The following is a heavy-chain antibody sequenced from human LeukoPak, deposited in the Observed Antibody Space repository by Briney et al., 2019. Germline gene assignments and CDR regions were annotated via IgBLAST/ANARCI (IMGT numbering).Heavy chain of an antibody. Sequence: GXLRLSCAASGFTISSYWMSWVRQVPGKGLESVAHIKHDGSETYYVDTVRGRFIISRDNAKNSLYLQMNSLRVEDTAVYHCARGPTDFDASDIWGHGTLVTVSS. V-gene: IGHV3-7*01. CDR1: GFTISSYW. CDR3: ARGPTDFDASDI. CDR2: IKHDGSET. J-gene: IGHJ3*02.